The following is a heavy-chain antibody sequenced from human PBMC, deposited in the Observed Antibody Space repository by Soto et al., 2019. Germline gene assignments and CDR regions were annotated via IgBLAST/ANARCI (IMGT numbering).Heavy chain of an antibody. CDR1: GYTFTSYW. CDR3: ARQAYHYDTYSFGY. J-gene: IGHJ4*02. V-gene: IGHV5-51*01. D-gene: IGHD3-22*01. Sequence: GEALKISCKASGYTFTSYWIGWVRQMPGKGLEWMGIIYPSNSETRFSPSFQGQVTLSADKSIFTAYLQWSSLKASDTAIYYCARQAYHYDTYSFGYWGQGTLVTVSS. CDR2: IYPSNSET.